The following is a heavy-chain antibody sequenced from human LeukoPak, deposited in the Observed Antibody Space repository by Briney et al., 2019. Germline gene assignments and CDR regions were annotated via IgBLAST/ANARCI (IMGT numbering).Heavy chain of an antibody. CDR1: GFTFSSYS. D-gene: IGHD1-26*01. CDR3: ARDVGASLPGDY. V-gene: IGHV3-21*04. CDR2: ISSSSSYI. J-gene: IGHJ4*02. Sequence: GGSLRLSCAASGFTFSSYSMNWIRQAPGKGLEWVSSISSSSSYIYYADSVKGRFTISRDNAKNSLFLQMNSLRFDDTAVYYCARDVGASLPGDYWGQGSLVTVSS.